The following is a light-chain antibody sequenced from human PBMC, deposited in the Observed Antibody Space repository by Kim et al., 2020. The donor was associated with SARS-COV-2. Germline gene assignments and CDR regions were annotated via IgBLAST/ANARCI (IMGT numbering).Light chain of an antibody. CDR1: QRLVHSNGVNY. J-gene: IGKJ2*03. V-gene: IGKV2-28*01. Sequence: PDSNSCRSSQRLVHSNGVNYLGWYLQKPGQSPQLLSYLGSNRGSGVPDRFSGSGSGADFTLKISRVEAENIGVYYCVQAIQAPRSFGQGTSLAI. CDR3: VQAIQAPRS. CDR2: LGS.